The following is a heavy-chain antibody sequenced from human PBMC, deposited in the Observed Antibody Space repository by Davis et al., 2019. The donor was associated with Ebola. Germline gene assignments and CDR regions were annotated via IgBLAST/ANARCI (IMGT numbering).Heavy chain of an antibody. CDR3: ARHRGSGWFVPDY. CDR1: GGSISSDY. V-gene: IGHV4-59*08. D-gene: IGHD6-19*01. Sequence: MPSETLSLTCSVSGGSISSDYWSWIRQPPGKGLEWIGYIYSSAYRNYNPSLKGRVTTTVDTSKNHFSLKLSSVTAADTAVYYCARHRGSGWFVPDYWGQGILVTVSS. J-gene: IGHJ4*02. CDR2: IYSSAYR.